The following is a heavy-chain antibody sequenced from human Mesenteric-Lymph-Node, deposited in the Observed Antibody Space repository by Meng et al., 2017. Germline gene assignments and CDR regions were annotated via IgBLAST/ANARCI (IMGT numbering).Heavy chain of an antibody. CDR1: GASVSINPSS. D-gene: IGHD1-26*01. J-gene: IGHJ4*02. V-gene: IGHV4-61*01. CDR3: ARDNMGSIDY. Sequence: QVQLQVSGPGLVRPSETLSLTCSVSGASVSINPSSWTWVRQPPGKGLEWIGYNFNDGRTNYNPSLKTRVTMSIDTSKNQFSLTLSSVTAADTAIYYCARDNMGSIDYWGQGILVTVSS. CDR2: NFNDGRT.